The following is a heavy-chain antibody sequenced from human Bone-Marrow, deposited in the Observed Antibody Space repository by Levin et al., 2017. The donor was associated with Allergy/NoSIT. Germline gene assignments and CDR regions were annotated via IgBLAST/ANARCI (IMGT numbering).Heavy chain of an antibody. CDR3: ARDISAEGWGRVFDY. CDR2: ISSSASTV. V-gene: IGHV3-48*01. J-gene: IGHJ4*02. D-gene: IGHD3-16*01. Sequence: GGSLRLSCAASGFTFRRHSMNWIRQAPGKGLEWVAYISSSASTVYSSDSVKGRFTISRDNAENSLSLQMRSLRPEDTAVYYWARDISAEGWGRVFDYWGQGTLVTVSS. CDR1: GFTFRRHS.